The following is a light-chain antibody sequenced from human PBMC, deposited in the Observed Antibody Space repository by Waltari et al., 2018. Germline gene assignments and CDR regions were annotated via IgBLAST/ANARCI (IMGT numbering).Light chain of an antibody. CDR1: SSDVGGYNY. Sequence: QSALTQPAPVSGSPGPSITISCTGTSSDVGGYNYVSWYQQHPGKAPKLMVYDVSNRHSGVSNRFSVSKSGNAASLTISGLQAEDDADYYCSSYTSSSTLVVFGGGTKLTVL. CDR2: DVS. V-gene: IGLV2-14*03. J-gene: IGLJ2*01. CDR3: SSYTSSSTLVV.